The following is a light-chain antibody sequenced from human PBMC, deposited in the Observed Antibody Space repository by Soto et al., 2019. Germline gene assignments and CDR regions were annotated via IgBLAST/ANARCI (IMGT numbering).Light chain of an antibody. CDR3: QVWDSSSDLVV. J-gene: IGLJ2*01. V-gene: IGLV3-21*02. CDR2: DDS. CDR1: NIGSKS. Sequence: SYELTQPPSVSVAPGQTARITCGGNNIGSKSVHWYQQKPGQAPVLVVYDDSDRPSGHPERFSGSNSGNTATLTISRVEAGDEADYYCQVWDSSSDLVVFGGGTKLTVL.